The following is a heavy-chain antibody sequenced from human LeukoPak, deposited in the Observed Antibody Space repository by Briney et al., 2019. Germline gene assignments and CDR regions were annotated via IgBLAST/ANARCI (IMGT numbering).Heavy chain of an antibody. D-gene: IGHD3-3*01. CDR2: IYYSGST. J-gene: IGHJ1*01. V-gene: IGHV4-59*01. CDR3: ARSAESYYDFWSGYSFEYFQH. CDR1: GGSISSYY. Sequence: SETLSLTCTVSGGSISSYYWSWIRQPPGKGLEWIGYIYYSGSTNYNPSLKSRVTISVDTSKNQFSLKLSSVTAADTAVYYCARSAESYYDFWSGYSFEYFQHWGQGTLVTVSS.